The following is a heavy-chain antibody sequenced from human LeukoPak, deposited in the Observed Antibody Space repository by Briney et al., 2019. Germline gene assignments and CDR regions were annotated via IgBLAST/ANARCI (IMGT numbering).Heavy chain of an antibody. V-gene: IGHV4-30-2*05. CDR1: GGSISSGGYS. CDR2: IYHSGST. CDR3: ARSPSNFYDGSAYYPNWFDP. D-gene: IGHD3-22*01. Sequence: KSSQTLSLTCAVSGGSISSGGYSCSWIRQPPGKGLEWIGYIYHSGSTYYNPSLTSRVTISVDTSKNQFPLKLSSVTAADTAVHYCARSPSNFYDGSAYYPNWFDPWGQGTLVTVSS. J-gene: IGHJ5*02.